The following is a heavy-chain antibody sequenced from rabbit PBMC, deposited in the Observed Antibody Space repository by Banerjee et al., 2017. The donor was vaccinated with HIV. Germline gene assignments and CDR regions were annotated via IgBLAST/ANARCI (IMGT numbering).Heavy chain of an antibody. CDR2: FRTGSTGST. V-gene: IGHV1S45*01. CDR1: GFSFSSSYA. CDR3: ARGSIYYYYGMDL. D-gene: IGHD8-1*01. Sequence: QEQLVESGGDLVKPGASLTLTCTASGFSFSSSYAACWVRQAPGKGLELVAYFRTGSTGSTYYASWAKGRFTISSDNAQNTVDLQMNSLTAADTATYFCARGSIYYYYGMDLWGQGTLVTVS. J-gene: IGHJ6*01.